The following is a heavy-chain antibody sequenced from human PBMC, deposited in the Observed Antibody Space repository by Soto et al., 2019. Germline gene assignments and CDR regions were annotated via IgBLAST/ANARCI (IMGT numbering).Heavy chain of an antibody. J-gene: IGHJ4*02. D-gene: IGHD3-22*01. CDR2: IIPIFGTA. V-gene: IGHV1-69*01. CDR3: ARVSGYYDSSGYHY. CDR1: GGTFSSYA. Sequence: QVQLVQSGAEVKKPGSSVKVSCKASGGTFSSYAMSWVRQAPGQGLEWMGGIIPIFGTANYAQKFQGRVTITADESTSTAYMELSSLRSEDTAVYYCARVSGYYDSSGYHYWGQGTLVTVSS.